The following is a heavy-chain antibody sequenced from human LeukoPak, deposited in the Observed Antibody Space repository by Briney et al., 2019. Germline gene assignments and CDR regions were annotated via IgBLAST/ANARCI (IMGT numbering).Heavy chain of an antibody. V-gene: IGHV4-61*02. CDR2: IYTSGST. Sequence: PSQTLSLTCTVSGGSISSGSYYWSWIRQPAGKGLEWIGRIYTSGSTNYNPSLKSRVTISVDTSKNQFSLKLSSVTAADTAVYYCASGNYDFSYDAFDIWGQGTMVTVSS. J-gene: IGHJ3*02. CDR3: ASGNYDFSYDAFDI. D-gene: IGHD3-3*01. CDR1: GGSISSGSYY.